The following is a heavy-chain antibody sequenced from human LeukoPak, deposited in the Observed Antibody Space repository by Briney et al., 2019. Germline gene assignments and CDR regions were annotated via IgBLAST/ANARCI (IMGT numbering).Heavy chain of an antibody. CDR1: GFTFSSYW. D-gene: IGHD6-19*01. CDR2: IKQDGSEK. CDR3: ARDRTGYSSGGFNY. J-gene: IGHJ4*02. V-gene: IGHV3-7*03. Sequence: GGSLRLSCAASGFTFSSYWMSWVRQAPGKVLEWVANIKQDGSEKYYVDSVNGRFTISRDNAKNSLYLQMNSLRAEDTAVYYCARDRTGYSSGGFNYWGQGTLVTVSS.